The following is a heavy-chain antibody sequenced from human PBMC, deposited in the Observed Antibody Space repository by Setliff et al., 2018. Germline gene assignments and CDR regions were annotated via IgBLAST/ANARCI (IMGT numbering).Heavy chain of an antibody. Sequence: SETLSLTCSVYGESFSNNYWGWIRQSPGKGLEWIGSMYYSGSTYYNPSLKGRVTLSVDTTKNQFSLKLTSMTAADTAVYFCARHLLVQGTYHFDYWGQGSPVTGS. CDR3: ARHLLVQGTYHFDY. CDR2: MYYSGST. CDR1: GESFSNNY. V-gene: IGHV4-39*01. D-gene: IGHD3-10*01. J-gene: IGHJ4*02.